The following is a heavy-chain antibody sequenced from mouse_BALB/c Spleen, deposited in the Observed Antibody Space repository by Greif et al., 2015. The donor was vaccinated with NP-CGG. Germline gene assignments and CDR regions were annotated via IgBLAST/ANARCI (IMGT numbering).Heavy chain of an antibody. V-gene: IGHV1-7*01. D-gene: IGHD4-1*01. CDR3: ARKGLTGAFDY. J-gene: IGHJ2*01. Sequence: QVHVKQSGAELAKPGASVKMSCKASGYTFTSYWMHWVKQRPGQGLEWIGYINPSTGYTEYNQKFKDKATLTADKSSSTAYMQLSSLTSEDSAVYYCARKGLTGAFDYWGQSTTLTVSS. CDR2: INPSTGYT. CDR1: GYTFTSYW.